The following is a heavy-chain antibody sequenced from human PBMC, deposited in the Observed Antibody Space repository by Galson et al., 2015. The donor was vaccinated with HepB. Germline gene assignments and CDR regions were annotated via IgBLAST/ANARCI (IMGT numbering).Heavy chain of an antibody. D-gene: IGHD4-17*01. CDR2: IYSGGST. CDR3: ARDPNYGDYQNWYFDL. V-gene: IGHV3-66*01. J-gene: IGHJ2*01. Sequence: SLRLSCAASGFTVSSNYMSWVRQAPGKGLEWVSVIYSGGSTYYADSVKGRFTISRDNSKNTLYLQMNSLRAEDTAVYYCARDPNYGDYQNWYFDLWGRGTLVTVSS. CDR1: GFTVSSNY.